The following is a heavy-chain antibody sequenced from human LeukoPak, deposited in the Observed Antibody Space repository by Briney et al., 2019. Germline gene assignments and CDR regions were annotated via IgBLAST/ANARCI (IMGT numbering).Heavy chain of an antibody. CDR1: GYTFTSYY. V-gene: IGHV1-46*01. CDR2: INPSGGST. CDR3: AREGDSGSYFDY. J-gene: IGHJ4*02. D-gene: IGHD1-26*01. Sequence: GASVKVSCKASGYTFTSYYMHWVRQAPGQGLEWMGIINPSGGSTSYAQKFQGRVTITADESTSTAYMELSSLRSEDTAVYYCAREGDSGSYFDYWGQGTLVTVSS.